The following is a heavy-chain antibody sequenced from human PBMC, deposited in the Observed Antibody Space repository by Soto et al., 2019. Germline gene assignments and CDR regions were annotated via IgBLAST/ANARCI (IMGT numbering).Heavy chain of an antibody. CDR3: ARDGESSSWSDFDY. Sequence: GGSLRLSCGASGFTFSSYSMSWVRQAPGKGLEWVSYISRDGISKYYANTVKGRFTVSRDNAENSLYLRLSSLRDGDTAIYYCARDGESSSWSDFDYWGQGALVTVSS. D-gene: IGHD6-13*01. J-gene: IGHJ4*02. CDR1: GFTFSSYS. CDR2: ISRDGISK. V-gene: IGHV3-48*02.